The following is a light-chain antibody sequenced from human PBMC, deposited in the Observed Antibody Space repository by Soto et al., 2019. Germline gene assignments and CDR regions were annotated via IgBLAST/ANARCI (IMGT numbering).Light chain of an antibody. CDR3: TSYAGSNNLGV. J-gene: IGLJ1*01. CDR2: EVT. CDR1: SSDVGGYNY. Sequence: QSALTQPPSASGSPGQSVTISCTGTSSDVGGYNYVSWYQQHPGKVPKVIIYEVTKRPSGVPDRFSGSKSGNTASLTVSGLQAEDEADYYCTSYAGSNNLGVFGTGTKVTVL. V-gene: IGLV2-8*01.